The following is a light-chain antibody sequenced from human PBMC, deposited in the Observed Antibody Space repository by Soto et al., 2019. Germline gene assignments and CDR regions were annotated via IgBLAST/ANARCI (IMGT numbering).Light chain of an antibody. Sequence: EIVMTQSPATLSVSPGERATLSCRASQSISSELAWYQQKPGQPPRLLIYSAATRATGVPARFTGSGSGSEFTLTISVLQSEDFAVYYCQQGHNWPFTFGQGTRLEI. CDR2: SAA. V-gene: IGKV3-15*01. J-gene: IGKJ2*01. CDR1: QSISSE. CDR3: QQGHNWPFT.